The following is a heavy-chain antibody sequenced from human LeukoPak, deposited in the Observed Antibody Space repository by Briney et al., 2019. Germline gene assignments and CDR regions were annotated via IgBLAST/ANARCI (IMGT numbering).Heavy chain of an antibody. Sequence: ASVKVSCKASGYTFTGYYMHWVRQAPGQGLEWMGRINPNSGGTNYAQKFQGRVTMTRDTSISTAYMELSRLRSDDTAVYYCAREGCLGYCTNGVLDAFDIWGQGTMVTVSS. CDR1: GYTFTGYY. CDR3: AREGCLGYCTNGVLDAFDI. D-gene: IGHD2-8*01. J-gene: IGHJ3*02. CDR2: INPNSGGT. V-gene: IGHV1-2*06.